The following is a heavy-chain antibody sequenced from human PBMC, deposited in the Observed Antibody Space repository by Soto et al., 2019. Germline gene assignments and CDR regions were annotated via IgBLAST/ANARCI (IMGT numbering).Heavy chain of an antibody. J-gene: IGHJ4*02. CDR2: IIPIFGTA. CDR3: ARVISDSSGYYRDYFDY. Sequence: SVKVSCKASGGTFSSYAISWVRQAPGQGLEWMGGIIPIFGTANYAQKFQGRVTITADESTSTAYMELSSLRSEDTAVYYCARVISDSSGYYRDYFDYWGQGTLVTVSS. CDR1: GGTFSSYA. V-gene: IGHV1-69*13. D-gene: IGHD3-22*01.